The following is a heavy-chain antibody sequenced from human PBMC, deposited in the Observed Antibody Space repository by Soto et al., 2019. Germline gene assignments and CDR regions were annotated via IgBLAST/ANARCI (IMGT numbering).Heavy chain of an antibody. V-gene: IGHV3-21*01. CDR1: GFTFSSYS. CDR3: ARDQGLLWFGESTYYYGMDV. D-gene: IGHD3-10*01. Sequence: PGGSLRLSCAASGFTFSSYSMNWVRQAPGKGLEWVSSISSSSYIYYADSVKGRFTISRDNAKNSLYLQMNSLRAEDTAVYYCARDQGLLWFGESTYYYGMDVWGQGTTVTVSS. J-gene: IGHJ6*02. CDR2: ISSSSYI.